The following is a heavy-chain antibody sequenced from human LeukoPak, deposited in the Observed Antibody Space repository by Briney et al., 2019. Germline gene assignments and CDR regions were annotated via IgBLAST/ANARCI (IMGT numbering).Heavy chain of an antibody. CDR2: ISTSSNI. J-gene: IGHJ4*02. CDR3: ARDRSYVGFDY. V-gene: IGHV3-69-1*01. D-gene: IGHD4-23*01. Sequence: GGSLRLSCAASGFTFTDYTINRVRQAPGKGLEWVSSISTSSNIYYADSVKGRFTVSRDNAKNSVYLQTNSLRAEDTAVYYCARDRSYVGFDYWGQGTLVTVPS. CDR1: GFTFTDYT.